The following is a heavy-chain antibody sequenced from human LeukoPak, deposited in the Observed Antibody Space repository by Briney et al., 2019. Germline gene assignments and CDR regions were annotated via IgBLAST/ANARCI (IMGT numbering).Heavy chain of an antibody. D-gene: IGHD1-26*01. CDR1: GFTFSNYA. CDR3: AKDLSGTYLNWFDP. CDR2: ISGGGGST. V-gene: IGHV3-23*01. Sequence: PGGSLRLSCAASGFTFSNYAMSWVRQAPGKGLEWVSAISGGGGSTNYADPVKGRFTISRDNSKNTLYLQMNSLRAEDTAVYYCAKDLSGTYLNWFDPRGQGTLVTVSS. J-gene: IGHJ5*02.